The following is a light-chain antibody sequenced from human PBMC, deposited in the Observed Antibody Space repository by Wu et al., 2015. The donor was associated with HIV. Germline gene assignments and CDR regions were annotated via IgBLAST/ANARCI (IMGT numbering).Light chain of an antibody. V-gene: IGKV3-15*01. Sequence: EIVMTQSPGTLSVPPGESATLFCKAGQTIRSKLAWYQQKPGQAPRLLIYGASARATGVPARFSGSGSETEFILTINSLQSEDSAIYYCQQYSNWPPITFGQGTRLEIK. CDR1: QTIRSK. CDR2: GAS. J-gene: IGKJ5*01. CDR3: QQYSNWPPIT.